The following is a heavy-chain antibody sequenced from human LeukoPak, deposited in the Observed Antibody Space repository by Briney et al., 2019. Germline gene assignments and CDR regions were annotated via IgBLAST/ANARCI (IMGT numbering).Heavy chain of an antibody. J-gene: IGHJ4*02. CDR1: GFTFSSYS. CDR3: ARAKAVAANPGY. D-gene: IGHD6-19*01. CDR2: ISSSSSYI. Sequence: PGGSLRLSCAASGFTFSSYSMNWVRQAPGKGLEWVSSISSSSSYIYYADSVKGRFTISRDNAKNSLYLQMNSLRAEDTAVYYCARAKAVAANPGYWGQGTLVTVSS. V-gene: IGHV3-21*01.